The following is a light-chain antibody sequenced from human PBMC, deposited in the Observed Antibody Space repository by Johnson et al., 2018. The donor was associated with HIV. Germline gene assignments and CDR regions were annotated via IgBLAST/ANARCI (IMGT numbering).Light chain of an antibody. Sequence: QSVLTQPPSVSAAPGQKVTISCSGSSSNIGNNYESWYQQLPGTAPKLLIYENNKRPSGIPDRFSGSKSGTSATLRITGLQTGDEADYYCGTWDSSLSAYVFGTGTKVTVL. CDR2: ENN. CDR3: GTWDSSLSAYV. CDR1: SSNIGNNY. V-gene: IGLV1-51*02. J-gene: IGLJ1*01.